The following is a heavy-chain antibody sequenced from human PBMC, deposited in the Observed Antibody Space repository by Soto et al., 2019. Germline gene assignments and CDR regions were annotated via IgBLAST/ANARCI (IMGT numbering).Heavy chain of an antibody. CDR2: IWYDGSNK. V-gene: IGHV3-33*01. CDR1: GFTFSSYG. Sequence: GGSLRLSCAASGFTFSSYGMHWVRQAPGKGLEWVAVIWYDGSNKYYADSVKGRFTISRDNSKNTLYLQMNSLRAEDTAVYYCARDSDLRLDIVVVVAANLDYWGQGTLVTVSS. D-gene: IGHD2-15*01. J-gene: IGHJ4*02. CDR3: ARDSDLRLDIVVVVAANLDY.